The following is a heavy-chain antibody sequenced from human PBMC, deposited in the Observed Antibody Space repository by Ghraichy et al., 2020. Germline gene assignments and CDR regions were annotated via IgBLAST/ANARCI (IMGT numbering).Heavy chain of an antibody. V-gene: IGHV4-59*13. D-gene: IGHD3-10*01. CDR2: MYFSGST. Sequence: SETLSLTCTVSGGSIGGYYWSWIRQPPGKGLEWIAYMYFSGSTNYNPSLKSRVTISVDTSKKQVSLNLGSVTAADTAVYYCARGRGGSKSYYDIWGKGSLVTV. J-gene: IGHJ4*02. CDR3: ARGRGGSKSYYDI. CDR1: GGSIGGYY.